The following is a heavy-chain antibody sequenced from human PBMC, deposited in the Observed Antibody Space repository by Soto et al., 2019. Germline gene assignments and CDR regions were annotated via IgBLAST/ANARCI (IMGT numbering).Heavy chain of an antibody. CDR2: ISYDGSNK. J-gene: IGHJ4*02. D-gene: IGHD3-22*01. V-gene: IGHV3-30*18. CDR3: AKEDRYYYDSSNGVDY. Sequence: GGSLRLSCAASGFTFSSYGMHWVRQAPGKGLEWVAVISYDGSNKYYADSVKDRFTISRDNSKNTLYLQMNSLRAEDTAVYYCAKEDRYYYDSSNGVDYWGQGTLVTVSS. CDR1: GFTFSSYG.